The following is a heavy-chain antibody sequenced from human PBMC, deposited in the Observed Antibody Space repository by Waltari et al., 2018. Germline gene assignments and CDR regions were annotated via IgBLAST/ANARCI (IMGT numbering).Heavy chain of an antibody. CDR1: GGTFSSYA. CDR3: ARSGVLRFFSYYGMDV. CDR2: IIPIFGTA. V-gene: IGHV1-69*01. Sequence: QVQLVQSGAEVKKPGSSVKVSCKASGGTFSSYAISWVRQAPGQGLEWRGGIIPIFGTANYAQKFQGRVTITADESTSTAYMELSSLRSEDTAVYYCARSGVLRFFSYYGMDVWGQGTTVTVSS. J-gene: IGHJ6*02. D-gene: IGHD3-3*01.